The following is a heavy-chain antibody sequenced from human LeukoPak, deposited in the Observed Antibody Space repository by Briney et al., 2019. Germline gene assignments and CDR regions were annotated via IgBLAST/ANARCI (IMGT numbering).Heavy chain of an antibody. CDR1: GFTFSSYW. CDR2: IKQDGSEK. Sequence: PGGSLRLSCAASGFTFSSYWMSWVRQAPGKGLEWVANIKQDGSEKYYVDSVKGRFTTSRDNAKNSLYLQMNSLRAEDTAVYYCARGSTYYYDSSGSFDPWGQGTLVTVSS. J-gene: IGHJ5*02. CDR3: ARGSTYYYDSSGSFDP. D-gene: IGHD3-22*01. V-gene: IGHV3-7*01.